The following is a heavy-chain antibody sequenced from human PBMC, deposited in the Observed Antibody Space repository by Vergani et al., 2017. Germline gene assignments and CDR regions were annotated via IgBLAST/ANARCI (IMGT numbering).Heavy chain of an antibody. CDR3: ARMGGYDEGDAFRIGYFDS. CDR1: GDSISSGVYY. D-gene: IGHD3-22*01. J-gene: IGHJ4*02. Sequence: QVQLQESGPGLVKPSQTLSLTCSVSGDSISSGVYYGNWFRQPPGKGLEWIGYIYSTGSTHHNPSLRRRINMSVDTSKNQFSLKLNSVTAADTAMYYCARMGGYDEGDAFRIGYFDSWGPGILVTVSS. V-gene: IGHV4-31*03. CDR2: IYSTGST.